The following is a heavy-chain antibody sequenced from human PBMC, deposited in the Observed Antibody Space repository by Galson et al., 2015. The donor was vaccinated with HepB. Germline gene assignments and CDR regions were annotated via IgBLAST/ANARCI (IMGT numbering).Heavy chain of an antibody. J-gene: IGHJ6*01. CDR1: GDSVSSNSAA. CDR3: ARDWTTVLVRSSYYYYGMDV. CDR2: TYYRSKWYN. V-gene: IGHV6-1*01. D-gene: IGHD4-17*01. Sequence: CAISGDSVSSNSAAWNWIRQSPSRGLEWLRRTYYRSKWYNDYAVSVKSRITINPDTSNNQFSLQLNSVTPEDTAVYYCARDWTTVLVRSSYYYYGMDVWGQGSTVTVSS.